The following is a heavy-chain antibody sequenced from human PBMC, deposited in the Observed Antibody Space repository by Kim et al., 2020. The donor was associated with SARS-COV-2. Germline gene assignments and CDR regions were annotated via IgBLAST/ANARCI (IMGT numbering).Heavy chain of an antibody. D-gene: IGHD3-10*02. CDR1: GFTVSSDY. Sequence: GGSLRLSCAVSGFTVSSDYMSWVRQAPGKGLEWVSVIYSGGSTYYADSVKSRFTISRHNSNNTLYLQMNSLRPEDTGVYYCARGAFLYDLGGGRDYWGQGTLVTVSS. CDR2: IYSGGST. CDR3: ARGAFLYDLGGGRDY. J-gene: IGHJ4*02. V-gene: IGHV3-53*04.